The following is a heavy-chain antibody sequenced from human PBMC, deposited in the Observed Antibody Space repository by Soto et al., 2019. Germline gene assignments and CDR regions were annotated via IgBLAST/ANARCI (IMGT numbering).Heavy chain of an antibody. CDR3: ARAVGTMIGYYYYGMDV. Sequence: GASVKVSCKASGGTFSSYAISWVRQAPGQGLEWMGGIIPIFGTANYAQKFQGRVTITADESTSTAYMELSSLRSEDTAVYYCARAVGTMIGYYYYGMDVWGQGTTVTVSS. D-gene: IGHD3-22*01. V-gene: IGHV1-69*13. CDR1: GGTFSSYA. CDR2: IIPIFGTA. J-gene: IGHJ6*02.